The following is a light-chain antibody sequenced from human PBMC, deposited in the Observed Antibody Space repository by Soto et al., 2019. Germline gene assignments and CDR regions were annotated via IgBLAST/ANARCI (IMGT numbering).Light chain of an antibody. CDR3: AAWDDSLNAQVV. CDR2: SNN. V-gene: IGLV1-44*01. J-gene: IGLJ2*01. Sequence: QSVLTQPPSASGTPGQRVTISCSGSSSNIGSNTVNWYQQLPGTAPKLLIYSNNQRPSGVPDRFSGSKSGTSASLAISGLQSEDEADYYCAAWDDSLNAQVVLGGGTKLTVL. CDR1: SSNIGSNT.